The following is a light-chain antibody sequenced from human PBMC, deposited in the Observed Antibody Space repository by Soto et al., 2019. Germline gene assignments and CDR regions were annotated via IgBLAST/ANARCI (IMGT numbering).Light chain of an antibody. Sequence: DTVLTQSPATLSLSPGERATLSCRASQSVTTYLAWYQQKPGQAPRLLIYDASTRATGIPARFSGSGSGTDFTLTISSLQFEDFAVYYCQQYNNWPRTFGQGTKVEIK. CDR1: QSVTTY. J-gene: IGKJ1*01. CDR2: DAS. CDR3: QQYNNWPRT. V-gene: IGKV3-11*01.